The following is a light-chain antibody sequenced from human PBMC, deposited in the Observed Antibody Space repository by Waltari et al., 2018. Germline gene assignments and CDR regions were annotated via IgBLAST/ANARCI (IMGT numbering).Light chain of an antibody. CDR2: DAS. J-gene: IGKJ4*01. CDR3: QQRRNWPPLT. CDR1: EDVSIY. Sequence: ETVLTQSPATLSLSPGERATLSCRASEDVSIYLAWYQQKPGQAPRLLIYDASNRATGIPTRFSGSGSGTDFTLTISSLEPEDFALYDCQQRRNWPPLTFGGGTKVE. V-gene: IGKV3-11*01.